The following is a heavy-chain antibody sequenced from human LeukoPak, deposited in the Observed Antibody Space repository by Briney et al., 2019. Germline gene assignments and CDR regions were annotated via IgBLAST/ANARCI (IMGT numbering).Heavy chain of an antibody. Sequence: VSGPALVKPTQTLTLTCTFSGFSLSTSGMCVSWIRQPPGKALEWLARIDWDDDKYYSTSLKTRLTTSKDTSKNQVVLTMTNMDPVGTATYYCARTSMVRGVIIVDYWGQGTLVTVSS. CDR3: ARTSMVRGVIIVDY. CDR1: GFSLSTSGMC. V-gene: IGHV2-70*11. CDR2: IDWDDDK. J-gene: IGHJ4*02. D-gene: IGHD3-10*01.